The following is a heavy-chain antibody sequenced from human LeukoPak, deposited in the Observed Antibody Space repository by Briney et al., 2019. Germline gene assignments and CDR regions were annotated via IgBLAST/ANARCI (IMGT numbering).Heavy chain of an antibody. CDR2: INPSGGST. J-gene: IGHJ4*02. CDR1: GYTLTELS. Sequence: ASVKVSCKVSGYTLTELSMHWVRQAPGQGLEWMGIINPSGGSTSYAQKFQGRVTMTRDTSTSTVYMELSSLRSEDTAVYYCARQQGLQNLNFDYWGQGTLVTVSS. CDR3: ARQQGLQNLNFDY. D-gene: IGHD4-11*01. V-gene: IGHV1-46*01.